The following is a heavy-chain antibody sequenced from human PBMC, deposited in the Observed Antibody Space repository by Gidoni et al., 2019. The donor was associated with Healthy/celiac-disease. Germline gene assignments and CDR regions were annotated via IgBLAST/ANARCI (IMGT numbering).Heavy chain of an antibody. CDR2: ISYDGSNK. CDR3: ARDSASGWHPFDY. V-gene: IGHV3-30-3*01. Sequence: QVQLVESGGGVVQPGRSLRLSCAASGFPFSSYAMHWVRQAPGKGLEWVAVISYDGSNKYYADSVKGRFTISRDNSKNTLYLQMNSLRAEDTAVYYCARDSASGWHPFDYWGQGTLVTVSS. D-gene: IGHD6-19*01. CDR1: GFPFSSYA. J-gene: IGHJ4*02.